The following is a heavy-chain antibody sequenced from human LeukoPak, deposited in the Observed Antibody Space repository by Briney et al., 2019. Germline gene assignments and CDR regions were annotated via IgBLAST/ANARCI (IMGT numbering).Heavy chain of an antibody. CDR1: GGSISGYY. CDR2: IYYTGSA. V-gene: IGHV4-59*12. J-gene: IGHJ6*03. Sequence: SETLSLTCTVSGGSISGYYWSWIRQPPGKGLEWIGYIYYTGSANYNPSLKGRVTISVDTSKNQFSLKLSSVTAADTAVYYCARDAWFGELPPFYYYYMDVWGKGTTVTISS. CDR3: ARDAWFGELPPFYYYYMDV. D-gene: IGHD3-10*01.